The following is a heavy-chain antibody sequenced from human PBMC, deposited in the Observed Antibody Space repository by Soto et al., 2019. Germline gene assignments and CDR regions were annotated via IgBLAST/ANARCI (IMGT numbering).Heavy chain of an antibody. D-gene: IGHD3-3*01. CDR1: GYSISSGYY. Sequence: SGSVSLTCAVSGYSISSGYYWGWIRQPPGKGLEWIGSIYHSGSTYYNPSLKSRVTISVDTSKNQFSLKLSSVTAADTAVYYCARAYPQYYDFWSGPSLSNWFDPRGQGTPVTVS. J-gene: IGHJ5*02. CDR2: IYHSGST. CDR3: ARAYPQYYDFWSGPSLSNWFDP. V-gene: IGHV4-38-2*01.